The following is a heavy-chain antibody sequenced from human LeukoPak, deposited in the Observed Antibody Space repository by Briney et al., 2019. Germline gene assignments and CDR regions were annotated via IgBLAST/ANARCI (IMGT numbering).Heavy chain of an antibody. J-gene: IGHJ4*02. D-gene: IGHD3-9*01. CDR1: GGSFSGYY. CDR2: INHSGST. V-gene: IGHV4-34*01. CDR3: ARGGFDWLLYEFDY. Sequence: SETLSLTCAVYGGSFSGYYWSWIRQPPGKGLEWIGEINHSGSTNYNPSLKSRVTISVDTSKNQFSLKLSSVTAADTAVYYCARGGFDWLLYEFDYWGQGTLVTVSS.